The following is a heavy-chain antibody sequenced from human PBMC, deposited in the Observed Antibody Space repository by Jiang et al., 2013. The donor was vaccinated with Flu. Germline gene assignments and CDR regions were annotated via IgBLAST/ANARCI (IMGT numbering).Heavy chain of an antibody. D-gene: IGHD5-12*01. CDR3: ARYYSGYGLFDY. CDR2: IYYSGST. V-gene: IGHV4-59*01. CDR1: GGSISSYY. Sequence: LLKPSETLSLTCTVSGGSISSYYWSWIRQPPGKGLEWIGYIYYSGSTNYNPSLKSRVTISVDTSKNQFSLKLSSVTAADTAVYYCARYYSGYGLFDYWGQGTLVTVSS. J-gene: IGHJ4*02.